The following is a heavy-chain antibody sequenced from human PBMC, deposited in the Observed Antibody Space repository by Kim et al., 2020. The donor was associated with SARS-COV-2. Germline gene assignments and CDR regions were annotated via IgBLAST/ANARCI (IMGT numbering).Heavy chain of an antibody. CDR3: ARDVAAAAPVAYYYYYGMDV. J-gene: IGHJ6*02. Sequence: FTISRDNSKNTLYLQMNSLRAEDTAVYYCARDVAAAAPVAYYYYYGMDVWGQGTTVTVSS. D-gene: IGHD6-13*01. V-gene: IGHV3-66*01.